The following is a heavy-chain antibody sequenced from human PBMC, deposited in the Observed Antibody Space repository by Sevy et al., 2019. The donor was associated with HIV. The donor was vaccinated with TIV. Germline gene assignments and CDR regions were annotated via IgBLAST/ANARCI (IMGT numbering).Heavy chain of an antibody. CDR3: ANAYSGSYSHSYLYALDV. D-gene: IGHD1-26*01. Sequence: GGSLRLSCIGSGFSFSYYGIHWVRQSPGKGLDWVAVISHDGINEYYADSVKGRFTISRDTSKNTVYLEMNSLRNEDTAIYFCANAYSGSYSHSYLYALDVWGQGTTVTVSS. V-gene: IGHV3-30*18. CDR1: GFSFSYYG. J-gene: IGHJ6*02. CDR2: ISHDGINE.